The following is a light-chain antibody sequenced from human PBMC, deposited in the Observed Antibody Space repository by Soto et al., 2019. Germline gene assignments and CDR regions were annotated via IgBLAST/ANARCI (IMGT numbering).Light chain of an antibody. CDR1: QNIGSW. J-gene: IGKJ1*01. CDR3: QKSYSTQWK. CDR2: DDS. V-gene: IGKV1-5*01. Sequence: XIQTTWLSSTLAESLVARDTITWRASQNIGSWLAWYKQEQGKAPKLLIYDDSSLQTGVTYRFSGSASGTDFTITIKSMQNEDFENYYCQKSYSTQWKFGQGNKVDIK.